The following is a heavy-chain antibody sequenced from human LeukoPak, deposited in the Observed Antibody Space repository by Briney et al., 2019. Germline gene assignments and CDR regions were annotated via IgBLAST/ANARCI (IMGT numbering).Heavy chain of an antibody. D-gene: IGHD3-10*01. Sequence: PGGSLRLSCAASGFTFSSYDMHWVRQATGKGLEWVSAIGTAGDTYYPGSVKGRFTISRENAKNSLYLQMNSLRAGDTAVYYCAKRGQSGSYPAGLDYWGQGTLVTVSS. CDR2: IGTAGDT. J-gene: IGHJ4*02. V-gene: IGHV3-13*01. CDR3: AKRGQSGSYPAGLDY. CDR1: GFTFSSYD.